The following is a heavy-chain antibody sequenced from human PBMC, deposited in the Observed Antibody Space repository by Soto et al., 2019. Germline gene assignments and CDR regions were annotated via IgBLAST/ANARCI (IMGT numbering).Heavy chain of an antibody. CDR2: ISAYNGNT. CDR3: ARDLGQQLFDY. CDR1: GYTFTSYG. V-gene: IGHV1-18*01. Sequence: QVQLVQSGAEVKKPGASVKVSCKASGYTFTSYGISWVRQAPGQGPEWMGWISAYNGNTKYAQKPQGRVTMTTDTSTSTAYLELMGLGSDDTAVYYCARDLGQQLFDYWGQGTLVTVSS. D-gene: IGHD6-13*01. J-gene: IGHJ4*02.